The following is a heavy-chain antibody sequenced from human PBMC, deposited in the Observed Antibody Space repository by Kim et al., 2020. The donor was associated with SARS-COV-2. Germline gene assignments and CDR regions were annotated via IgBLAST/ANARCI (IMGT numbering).Heavy chain of an antibody. J-gene: IGHJ4*02. Sequence: IYYADSVKGRFTISRDNARISLYLPMNSLRAEDTAVCYCASSGTKDNRNYWGQGTLVTVSS. V-gene: IGHV3-21*01. CDR3: ASSGTKDNRNY. CDR2: I. D-gene: IGHD1-1*01.